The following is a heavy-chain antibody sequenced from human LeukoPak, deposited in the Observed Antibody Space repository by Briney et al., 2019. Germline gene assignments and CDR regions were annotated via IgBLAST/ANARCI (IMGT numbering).Heavy chain of an antibody. V-gene: IGHV4-34*01. D-gene: IGHD2-2*01. CDR3: ARGRFIARKYCSSTSCQGYWYFDL. J-gene: IGHJ2*01. Sequence: SETLSLTCAVYGGSFSGYYWSWIRQPPGKGLEWIGEINHSVSTNYNPSLKSRVTISVDTSKNQFSLKLSSVTAADTAVYYCARGRFIARKYCSSTSCQGYWYFDLWGRGTLVTVSS. CDR1: GGSFSGYY. CDR2: INHSVST.